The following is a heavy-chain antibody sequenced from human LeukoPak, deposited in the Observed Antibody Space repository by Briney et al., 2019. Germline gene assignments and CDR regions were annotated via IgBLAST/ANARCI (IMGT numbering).Heavy chain of an antibody. D-gene: IGHD4-17*01. CDR3: ATTASLSY. CDR1: GFSFSSYY. CDR2: IKADGSEK. Sequence: PGGSLRLSCVASGFSFSSYYMRWLRQAPGRGLEWVANIKADGSEKHYVDSVKGRFTISRDNAKNSVYLQMNSLRAEDTAKYYCATTASLSYWGQGTLVTVSS. J-gene: IGHJ4*02. V-gene: IGHV3-7*05.